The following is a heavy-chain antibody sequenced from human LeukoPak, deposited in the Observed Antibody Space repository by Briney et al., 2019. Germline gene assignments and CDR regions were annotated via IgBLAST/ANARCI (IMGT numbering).Heavy chain of an antibody. D-gene: IGHD3-10*01. CDR3: ARTGYGSGSYRY. V-gene: IGHV4-34*01. CDR1: GGSFSGYY. J-gene: IGHJ4*02. CDR2: INHSGST. Sequence: SETLSLTCAVYGGSFSGYYWSWIRHPPGKGLEWIGEINHSGSTNYNPSLKSRVTISVDTSKNQFSLKLSSVTAADTAVYYCARTGYGSGSYRYWGQGTLVTVSS.